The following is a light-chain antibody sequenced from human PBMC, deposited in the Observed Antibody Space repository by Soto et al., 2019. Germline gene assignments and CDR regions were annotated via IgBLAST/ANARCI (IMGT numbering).Light chain of an antibody. CDR3: QQSYSKEGFT. Sequence: DIQMTQSPSSLSASVGDRVTITCRASQSISSDLNWYQQKPGKAPKLLIYAASSLQSGVPSRFSGSGSGTDFTLTISSLQPEDFATYYCQQSYSKEGFTFGPGTKVDIK. CDR1: QSISSD. V-gene: IGKV1-39*01. J-gene: IGKJ3*01. CDR2: AAS.